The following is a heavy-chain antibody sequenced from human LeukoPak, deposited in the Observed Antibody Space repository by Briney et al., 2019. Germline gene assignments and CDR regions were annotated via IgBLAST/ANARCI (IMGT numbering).Heavy chain of an antibody. D-gene: IGHD2-15*01. CDR2: ISGSVGST. CDR1: GFTFSSYA. J-gene: IGHJ6*02. Sequence: PGGSLRLSCAASGFTFSSYAMSWVRQAPGKGLEWDSAISGSVGSTYYADSVKGRFTISRDNSKNTLYLQMNSLRAEDTAVYYCAKDEFSGSGGSWWPDYYYGMDVWGQGTTVTVSS. V-gene: IGHV3-23*01. CDR3: AKDEFSGSGGSWWPDYYYGMDV.